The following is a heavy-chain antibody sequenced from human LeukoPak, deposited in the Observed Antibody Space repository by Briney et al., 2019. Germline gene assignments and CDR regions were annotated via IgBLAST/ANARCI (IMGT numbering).Heavy chain of an antibody. Sequence: GGSLRLSCAASGFTFSSHSMNWVRQAPGKGLEWVSSISGSSSYIYYADSVKGRFTISRDNAKNSLYLQMNSLRAEDTAVYYCARVTGYMIEDYFDYWGQGTLVTVSS. CDR2: ISGSSSYI. J-gene: IGHJ4*02. D-gene: IGHD3-22*01. CDR1: GFTFSSHS. V-gene: IGHV3-21*04. CDR3: ARVTGYMIEDYFDY.